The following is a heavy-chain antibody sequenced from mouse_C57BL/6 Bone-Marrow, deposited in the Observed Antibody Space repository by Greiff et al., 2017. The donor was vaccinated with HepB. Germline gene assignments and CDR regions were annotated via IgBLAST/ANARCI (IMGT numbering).Heavy chain of an antibody. V-gene: IGHV7-1*01. J-gene: IGHJ1*03. CDR1: GFTFSDFY. CDR2: SRNKANDYTT. Sequence: EVKRVESGGGLVQSGRSLRLSCATSGFTFSDFYMEWVRQAPGKGLEWIAASRNKANDYTTEYSASVKGRFIVSRDTSQSILYLQMNALRAEDTASYYCARDVEENGNRGWYFDVWGTGTTVTVSS. CDR3: ARDVEENGNRGWYFDV. D-gene: IGHD2-1*01.